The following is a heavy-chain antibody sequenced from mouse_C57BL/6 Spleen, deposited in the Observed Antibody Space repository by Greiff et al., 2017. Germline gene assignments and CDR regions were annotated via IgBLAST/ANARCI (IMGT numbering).Heavy chain of an antibody. CDR3: ARLTTGRFAY. V-gene: IGHV1-69*01. CDR2: IDPSDSYT. Sequence: VQLQQPGAELVMPGASVKLSCKASGYTFTSYWMHWVKQRPGQGLEWIGEIDPSDSYTNYNQKFKGKSTLTVDKSSSTAYMQLSSLTSEDSAVYYCARLTTGRFAYWGQGTLVTVSA. J-gene: IGHJ3*01. CDR1: GYTFTSYW. D-gene: IGHD1-1*01.